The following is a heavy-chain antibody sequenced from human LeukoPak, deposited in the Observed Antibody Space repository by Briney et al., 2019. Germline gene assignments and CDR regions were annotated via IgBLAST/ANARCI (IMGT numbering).Heavy chain of an antibody. D-gene: IGHD3-9*01. J-gene: IGHJ4*02. Sequence: ASVKVSCKTSGYTFHAYGISWVRQAAGQGLEWMGWISAYNGTTKYAQQFQDRVTMTTDAPTRTIYMELRSLRFDDTAVYFCARDGGNYHFLTGYYSPIDYWGQGTHVIVSS. CDR3: ARDGGNYHFLTGYYSPIDY. CDR2: ISAYNGTT. V-gene: IGHV1-18*01. CDR1: GYTFHAYG.